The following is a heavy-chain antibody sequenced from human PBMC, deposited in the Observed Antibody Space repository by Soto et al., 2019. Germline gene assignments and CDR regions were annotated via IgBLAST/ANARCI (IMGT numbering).Heavy chain of an antibody. CDR3: ASQRDIVVVVAATSAFDI. D-gene: IGHD2-15*01. Sequence: QVQLVQSGAEVKKPGASVKVSCKASGYTFTSYDINWVRQATGQGLEWMGWMNPNSGNTGYAQKFQGRVTMTRNNSISTAYMELSSLRSEDTAVYYCASQRDIVVVVAATSAFDIWGQGTMVTVSS. CDR2: MNPNSGNT. V-gene: IGHV1-8*01. J-gene: IGHJ3*02. CDR1: GYTFTSYD.